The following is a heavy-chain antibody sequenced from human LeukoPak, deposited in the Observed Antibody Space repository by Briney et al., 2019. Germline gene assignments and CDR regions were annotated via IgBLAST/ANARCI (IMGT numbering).Heavy chain of an antibody. Sequence: ASVKVSCKASGYTFTGYYMHGVRQAPGQGLEWMGWLYPHNSDTNYVQKFQGRVTMPRETSISTAFMALSSLRSDHTAVYYSVRVDQRISLYFAHWGQGTLITVSS. CDR2: LYPHNSDT. V-gene: IGHV1-2*02. D-gene: IGHD2-15*01. CDR3: VRVDQRISLYFAH. J-gene: IGHJ4*02. CDR1: GYTFTGYY.